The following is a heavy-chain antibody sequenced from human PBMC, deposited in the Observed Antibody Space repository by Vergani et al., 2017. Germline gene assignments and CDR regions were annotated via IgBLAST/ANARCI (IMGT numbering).Heavy chain of an antibody. D-gene: IGHD5-18*01. CDR3: ARLNSYLGVLWFDP. CDR2: IYHSGST. J-gene: IGHJ5*02. V-gene: IGHV4-4*02. Sequence: QVQLQESGPGLVKPSGTLSLTCAVSGGSISSSNWWSWVRQPRGKGREWIGEIYHSGSTNYNPSLKSRVTISVDKSKNQFSQKLSSVTAADTAVYYCARLNSYLGVLWFDPWGQGTLVTVSS. CDR1: GGSISSSNW.